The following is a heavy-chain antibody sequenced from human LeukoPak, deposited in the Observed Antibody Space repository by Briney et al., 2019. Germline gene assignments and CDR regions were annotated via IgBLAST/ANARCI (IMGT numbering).Heavy chain of an antibody. J-gene: IGHJ4*02. Sequence: SETLSLTCTVSGGSISSYYWSWIRQPPGKGLEWIGYIYYSGSTNYNPSLKSRVTISVDTSKNQFSLKLSSVTAADTAVYYCARHLYGSGWYLDYWGQGTLVTVSS. V-gene: IGHV4-59*08. CDR3: ARHLYGSGWYLDY. D-gene: IGHD6-19*01. CDR1: GGSISSYY. CDR2: IYYSGST.